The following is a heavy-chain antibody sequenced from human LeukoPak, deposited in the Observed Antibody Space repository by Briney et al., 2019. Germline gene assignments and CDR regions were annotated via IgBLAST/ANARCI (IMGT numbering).Heavy chain of an antibody. Sequence: GGSLRLSCTASGFTFGDYAMSWFRQAPGKGLEWVGFIRSKAYGGTTEYAASVKGRCTISRDDSESIAYLQMNSLKTEDTAVYYCARDGVLLWFGESRGVDYWGQGTLVTVSS. CDR3: ARDGVLLWFGESRGVDY. CDR1: GFTFGDYA. V-gene: IGHV3-49*03. D-gene: IGHD3-10*01. CDR2: IRSKAYGGTT. J-gene: IGHJ4*02.